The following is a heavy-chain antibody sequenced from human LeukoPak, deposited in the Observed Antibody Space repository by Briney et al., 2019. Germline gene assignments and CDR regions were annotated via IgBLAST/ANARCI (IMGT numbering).Heavy chain of an antibody. Sequence: SQTLSLTCTVSGGSISSGYYYWSWDRQPAGKGLEWIGRIYTSGSTNYNPSLKSRVTISVDTSKNQFSLNLNSVTVADTAVYYCARAGGSPNAFDIWGQGTMVTVSS. D-gene: IGHD1-14*01. CDR1: GGSISSGYYY. CDR3: ARAGGSPNAFDI. CDR2: IYTSGST. V-gene: IGHV4-61*02. J-gene: IGHJ3*02.